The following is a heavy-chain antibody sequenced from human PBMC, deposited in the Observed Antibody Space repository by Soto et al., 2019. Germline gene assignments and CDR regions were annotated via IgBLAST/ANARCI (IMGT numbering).Heavy chain of an antibody. V-gene: IGHV3-33*01. CDR2: IWSDGNNR. CDR1: GFMFSNHG. D-gene: IGHD1-1*01. Sequence: QVQLVESGGGVVQPGRSLRLSCAASGFMFSNHGMHWVRQAPGKGLEWVAVIWSDGNNRYYADSVQGRFTISRDNSKNTVYLQMNSLRAEDTGVYYCVRVDNWNDEASDYWGQGNLVTVSS. J-gene: IGHJ4*02. CDR3: VRVDNWNDEASDY.